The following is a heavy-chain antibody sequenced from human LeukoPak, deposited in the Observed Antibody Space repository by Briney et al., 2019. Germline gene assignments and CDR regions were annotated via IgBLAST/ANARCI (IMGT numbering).Heavy chain of an antibody. J-gene: IGHJ5*02. CDR1: GFTVSSNY. Sequence: GGSLRLSCAASGFTVSSNYMSWVHQAPGKGLEWVSVIYSGGSTYYADSVKGRFTISRDNSKNTLYLQMNNLRVEDTAVYYCAKSDWIETWGQGTLVRVSS. CDR3: AKSDWIET. CDR2: IYSGGST. D-gene: IGHD3-3*01. V-gene: IGHV3-66*01.